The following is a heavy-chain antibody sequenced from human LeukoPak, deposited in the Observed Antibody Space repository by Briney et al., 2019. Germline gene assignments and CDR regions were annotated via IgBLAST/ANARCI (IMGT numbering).Heavy chain of an antibody. V-gene: IGHV1-2*06. Sequence: ASVKVSCKASAYSFTDYYIHWVRQAPGQGLEWMGRINPNTGVTDYAQIFKGRVTMTRDTSISTACMELSRLGSDDTAVYYCARSSPTYYFDSSGYYYGDYWGQGTLVTVSS. CDR3: ARSSPTYYFDSSGYYYGDY. CDR2: INPNTGVT. J-gene: IGHJ4*02. CDR1: AYSFTDYY. D-gene: IGHD3-22*01.